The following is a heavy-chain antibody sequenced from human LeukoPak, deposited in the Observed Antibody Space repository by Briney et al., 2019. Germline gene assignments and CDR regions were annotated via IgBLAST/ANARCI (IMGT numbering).Heavy chain of an antibody. CDR3: ARAEGSGSSFDY. CDR1: GFPFRSFS. CDR2: ISSSSTYI. Sequence: GVSLRLSCVASGFPFRSFSMNWVRQAPGKGLEWVSSISSSSTYIYYADSVKGRFTISRDNAKNSLYLKMNSLRVEDTAVYYCARAEGSGSSFDYWGQGTLVTVSS. V-gene: IGHV3-21*01. J-gene: IGHJ4*02. D-gene: IGHD3-10*01.